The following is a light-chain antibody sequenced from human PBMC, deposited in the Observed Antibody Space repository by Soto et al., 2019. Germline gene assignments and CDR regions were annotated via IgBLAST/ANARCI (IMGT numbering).Light chain of an antibody. CDR2: GAS. Sequence: EIVLTQSPGTPSLSPGERSTLSFSPSQSVSSSYLAWYQQKPGQAPRLLIYGASSRATGIPDRFSGSRSGTDFTLTISRLEPEDFAVYYCQQYGSSPWTFGQGTKVDIK. J-gene: IGKJ1*01. CDR3: QQYGSSPWT. V-gene: IGKV3-20*01. CDR1: QSVSSSY.